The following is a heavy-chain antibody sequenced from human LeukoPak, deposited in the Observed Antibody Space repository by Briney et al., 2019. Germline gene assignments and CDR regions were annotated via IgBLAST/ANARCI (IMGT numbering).Heavy chain of an antibody. D-gene: IGHD6-13*01. CDR2: ISAYNGNT. V-gene: IGHV1-18*04. CDR1: GYTFTGYY. Sequence: GASVKVSCKASGYTFTGYYMHWVRQAPGQGLEWMGWISAYNGNTNYAQKLQGRVTMTTDTSTSTAYMELRSLRSDDTAVYYCARQVAAAGIFDYWGQGTLVTVSS. J-gene: IGHJ4*02. CDR3: ARQVAAAGIFDY.